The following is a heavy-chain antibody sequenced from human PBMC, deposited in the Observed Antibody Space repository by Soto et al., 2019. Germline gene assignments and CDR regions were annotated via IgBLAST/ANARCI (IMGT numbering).Heavy chain of an antibody. Sequence: EVQLVESGGDLVQPGGSLRLSCAASGFTFSSYWMYWVRQAPGKGLVWVSRINNGGGHITYADAVKGRFTISRDNAKNTLYLQMNSLRAEDTAVYYCARGYCSSTSCDYYYAMDVGGQGATVTVSS. CDR1: GFTFSSYW. CDR2: INNGGGHI. J-gene: IGHJ6*02. V-gene: IGHV3-74*01. CDR3: ARGYCSSTSCDYYYAMDV. D-gene: IGHD2-2*01.